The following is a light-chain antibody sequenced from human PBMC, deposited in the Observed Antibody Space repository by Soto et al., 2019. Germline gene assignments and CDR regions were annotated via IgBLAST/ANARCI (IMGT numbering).Light chain of an antibody. CDR2: STS. V-gene: IGKV3-20*01. CDR3: QQYDSPIWT. J-gene: IGKJ1*01. CDR1: QSVGSSY. Sequence: ENVLTQSPGTLSLSPGERATLSCRASQSVGSSYLAWYQQKPGQAPRLLIYSTSSRATDIPDRFSGSGSGTDFPLTISRLGPEDFAVYYCQQYDSPIWTFGKGTKVEIK.